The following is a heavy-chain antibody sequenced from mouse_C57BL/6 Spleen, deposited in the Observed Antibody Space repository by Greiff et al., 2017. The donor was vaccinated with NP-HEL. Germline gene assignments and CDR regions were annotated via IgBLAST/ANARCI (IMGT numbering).Heavy chain of an antibody. J-gene: IGHJ1*03. CDR1: GYTFTDYY. V-gene: IGHV1-26*01. D-gene: IGHD1-1*01. CDR2: INPNNGGT. Sequence: EVQLQQSGPELVKPGASVKISCKASGYTFTDYYMNWVKQSHGKSLEWIGDINPNNGGTSYNQKFKGKATLTVDKSSSTAYMELRSLTSEDSAVYYCGRQGIYYGSSYWYFDVWGTGTTVTVSS. CDR3: GRQGIYYGSSYWYFDV.